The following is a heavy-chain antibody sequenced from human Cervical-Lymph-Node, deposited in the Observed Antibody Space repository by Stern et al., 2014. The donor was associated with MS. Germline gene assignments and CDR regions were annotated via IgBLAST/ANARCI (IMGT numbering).Heavy chain of an antibody. J-gene: IGHJ4*02. Sequence: VQLVESGGGVVQPGRSLRLSCAASGFTFSSYAMHWVRQAPGKGLEWVAVISYDGSNKYYADSVKGRFTISRDNSKNTLYLQMNSLRAEDTAVYYCARDLLKVATTPGGYWGQGTLVTVSS. CDR3: ARDLLKVATTPGGY. V-gene: IGHV3-30-3*01. D-gene: IGHD5-12*01. CDR1: GFTFSSYA. CDR2: ISYDGSNK.